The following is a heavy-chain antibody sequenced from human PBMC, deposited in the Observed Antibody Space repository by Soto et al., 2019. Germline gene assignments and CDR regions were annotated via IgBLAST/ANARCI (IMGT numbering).Heavy chain of an antibody. J-gene: IGHJ4*02. CDR2: ISYDGSNK. CDR3: ARSGLGYCSSTSCYYFDY. V-gene: IGHV3-30-3*01. CDR1: GFTFSSYA. D-gene: IGHD2-2*01. Sequence: QVQLVESGGGVVQPGRSLRLSCAASGFTFSSYAMHWVRQAPGKGLEWVAVISYDGSNKYYADSVKGRFTISRDNSKNTLYLQMNSLRAEDTAVYYCARSGLGYCSSTSCYYFDYWSQGTLVTVSS.